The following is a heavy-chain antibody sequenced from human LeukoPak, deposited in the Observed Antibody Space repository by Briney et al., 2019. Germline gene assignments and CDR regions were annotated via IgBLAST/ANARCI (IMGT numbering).Heavy chain of an antibody. J-gene: IGHJ4*02. V-gene: IGHV3-30*02. CDR2: IRYDGSNK. Sequence: GGSLRLSCAASGFTFSSYGMHWVRQAPGKGLEWVAFIRYDGSNKYYADSVKGRFTISRDNSKNTLYLQMNSLRAEDTAVYYCAKDYYDILTGSDDYWGQGTLVTVSS. CDR3: AKDYYDILTGSDDY. D-gene: IGHD3-9*01. CDR1: GFTFSSYG.